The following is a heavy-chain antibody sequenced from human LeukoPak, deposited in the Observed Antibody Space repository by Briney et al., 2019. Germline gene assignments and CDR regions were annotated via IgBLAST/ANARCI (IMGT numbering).Heavy chain of an antibody. V-gene: IGHV4-61*02. CDR2: IYTSGST. CDR1: GGSISSGSYY. D-gene: IGHD3-10*01. CDR3: ARGGYYYGSGSYFSYYYMDV. Sequence: SETLSLTCTVSGGSISSGSYYWSWIRQPAGKGLEWIGRIYTSGSTNYNPSLKSRVTMSVDTSKNQFSLKLSSVTAADTAVYYCARGGYYYGSGSYFSYYYMDVWGKGTTVTISS. J-gene: IGHJ6*03.